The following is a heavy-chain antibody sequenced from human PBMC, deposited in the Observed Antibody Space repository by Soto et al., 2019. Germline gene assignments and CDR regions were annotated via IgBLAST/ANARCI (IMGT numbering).Heavy chain of an antibody. J-gene: IGHJ6*02. CDR1: GFTFTSYG. CDR3: AKEFSTGHTYGIDYCYNYGMDV. Sequence: PGGSLRLSCAASGFTFTSYGMNWVRQAPGKGLEWVSGVSGSGGSAYYADSVKGRFTSSRDNSKNTLYLQMNRLRAEDTAVYSCAKEFSTGHTYGIDYCYNYGMDVCDPGTTVTVAS. D-gene: IGHD5-18*01. V-gene: IGHV3-23*01. CDR2: VSGSGGSA.